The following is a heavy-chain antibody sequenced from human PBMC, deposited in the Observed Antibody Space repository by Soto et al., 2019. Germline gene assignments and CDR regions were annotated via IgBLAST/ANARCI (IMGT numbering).Heavy chain of an antibody. D-gene: IGHD3-9*01. CDR1: GYTFTNYG. CDR2: ISAYNGNT. J-gene: IGHJ4*02. V-gene: IGHV1-18*01. Sequence: GASLKVSCKASGYTFTNYGLTXVRQAPGQGPEWVGWISAYNGNTHYAQKLQGRVAMTTDTSTSTAYMELRSLSSDDTAVYYCARPQNDILTDSYTNYFDSWGQGTPVTVSS. CDR3: ARPQNDILTDSYTNYFDS.